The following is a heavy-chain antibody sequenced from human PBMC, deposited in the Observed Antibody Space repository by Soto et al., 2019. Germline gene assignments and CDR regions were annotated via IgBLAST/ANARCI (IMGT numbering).Heavy chain of an antibody. CDR3: ARAGIYSGYDYPDY. V-gene: IGHV3-48*01. D-gene: IGHD5-12*01. CDR1: GFTFSSYS. Sequence: PGGSLRLSCAASGFTFSSYSMNWVRQAPGKGLEWVSYISSSSSTIYYADSVKGRFTISRDNAKNSLYLQMNSLRAEDTAVYYCARAGIYSGYDYPDYWGQGTLVTVSS. CDR2: ISSSSSTI. J-gene: IGHJ4*02.